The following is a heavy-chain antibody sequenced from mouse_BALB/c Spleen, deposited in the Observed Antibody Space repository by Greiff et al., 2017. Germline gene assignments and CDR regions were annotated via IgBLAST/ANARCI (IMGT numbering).Heavy chain of an antibody. D-gene: IGHD2-10*02. V-gene: IGHV14-3*02. CDR1: GFNIKDTY. Sequence: EVKVVESGAELVKPGASVKLSCTASGFNIKDTYMHWVKQRPEQGLEWIGRIDPANGNTKYDPKFQGKATITADTSSNTAYLQLSSLTSEDTAVYYCARSEYGNPFAYWGQGTLVTVSA. J-gene: IGHJ3*01. CDR2: IDPANGNT. CDR3: ARSEYGNPFAY.